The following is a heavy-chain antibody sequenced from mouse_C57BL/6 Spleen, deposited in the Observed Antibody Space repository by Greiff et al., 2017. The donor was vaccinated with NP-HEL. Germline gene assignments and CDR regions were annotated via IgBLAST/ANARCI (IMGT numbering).Heavy chain of an antibody. Sequence: QVQLQQPGAELVRPGSSVKLSCKASGYTFTSYWMDWVKQRPGQGLEWIGNIYPSDSETHYNQKFKDKATLTVDKSSSTAYMQLSSLTSEDSAVYYCARWDYGGFAYWGQGTLVTVSA. D-gene: IGHD2-4*01. CDR3: ARWDYGGFAY. CDR1: GYTFTSYW. V-gene: IGHV1-61*01. J-gene: IGHJ3*01. CDR2: IYPSDSET.